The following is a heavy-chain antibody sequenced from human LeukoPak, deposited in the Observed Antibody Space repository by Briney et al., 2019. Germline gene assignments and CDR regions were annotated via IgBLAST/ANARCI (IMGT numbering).Heavy chain of an antibody. Sequence: GRSLRLSCAASGFTFSSYGIHWVRQAPGKGLELVAVIWYDGSNKYYADSVKGRFTISRDNSKNTLSLQMNSLRAEDTAVYYCVKDFRIAAAGTATDYFDCWGQGTLVTVSP. J-gene: IGHJ4*02. V-gene: IGHV3-33*06. CDR3: VKDFRIAAAGTATDYFDC. CDR2: IWYDGSNK. D-gene: IGHD6-13*01. CDR1: GFTFSSYG.